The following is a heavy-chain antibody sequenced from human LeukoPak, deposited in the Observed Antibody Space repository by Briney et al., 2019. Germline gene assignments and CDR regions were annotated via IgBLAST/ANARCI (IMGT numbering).Heavy chain of an antibody. CDR1: GFTFSSYA. Sequence: GGSPRLSCAASGFTFSSYATSSVCAAPGEGVEWGSAICGSGGSTYYADSVKGRFTISRDNSKNTLYLQMNSLRAEDTAVYYCAKSVAWFGQDDPYYYYYGMDVWGQGTTVTVSS. CDR2: ICGSGGST. CDR3: AKSVAWFGQDDPYYYYYGMDV. V-gene: IGHV3-23*01. J-gene: IGHJ6*02. D-gene: IGHD3-10*01.